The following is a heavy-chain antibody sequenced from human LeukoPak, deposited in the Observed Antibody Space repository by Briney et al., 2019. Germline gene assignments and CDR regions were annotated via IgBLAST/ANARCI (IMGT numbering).Heavy chain of an antibody. CDR1: GGSISSYY. J-gene: IGHJ6*03. Sequence: SETLSLTCTVSGGSISSYYWSWIWQPPGKGLEWIGYIYYSGSTNYNPSLKSRVTISVDTSKNQFSLKLSSVTAADTAVYYCARAVGDYDILTGYSQGNYYYYMDVWGKGTTVTVSS. D-gene: IGHD3-9*01. CDR3: ARAVGDYDILTGYSQGNYYYYMDV. CDR2: IYYSGST. V-gene: IGHV4-59*01.